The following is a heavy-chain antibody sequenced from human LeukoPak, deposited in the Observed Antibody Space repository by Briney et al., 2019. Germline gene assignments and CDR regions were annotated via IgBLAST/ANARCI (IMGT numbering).Heavy chain of an antibody. CDR1: GYTFTSYY. CDR3: ASASSGWPS. Sequence: GASVKVSCKASGYTFTSYYMYWVRQAPGQGLEWMGVINPSGGSTSHAQKFQDRVTMTRDTSTSTVYMELSSLRSEDTAVYYCASASSGWPSWGQGTLVTVSS. D-gene: IGHD6-19*01. CDR2: INPSGGST. J-gene: IGHJ5*02. V-gene: IGHV1-46*01.